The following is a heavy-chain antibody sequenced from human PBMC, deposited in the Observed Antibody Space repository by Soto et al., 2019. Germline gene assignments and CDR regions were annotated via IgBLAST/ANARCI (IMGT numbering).Heavy chain of an antibody. D-gene: IGHD5-18*01. CDR2: VSYDEITK. CDR1: GFTFSSYG. J-gene: IGHJ4*02. CDR3: AKPLGLLRRAMAQGSDY. V-gene: IGHV3-30*18. Sequence: QVQLVESGGGVVQPGRSLRLSCAASGFTFSSYGMNWVRQAPGKGLEWVAVVSYDEITKYYADSVKGRFTISRDNSKNAVYLQMNSLRPEDTAVYYCAKPLGLLRRAMAQGSDYWGQVTLGTVSS.